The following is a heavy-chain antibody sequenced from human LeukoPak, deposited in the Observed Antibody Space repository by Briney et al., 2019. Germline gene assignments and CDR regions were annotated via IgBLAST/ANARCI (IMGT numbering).Heavy chain of an antibody. CDR3: ARDRGSYPYYYYYMDV. CDR2: IIPIFGTA. CDR1: GGTFSSYA. J-gene: IGHJ6*03. V-gene: IGHV1-69*06. D-gene: IGHD1-26*01. Sequence: GASVKVSCKASGGTFSSYAITWVRQAPGQGLEWMGGIIPIFGTANYAQKFQGRVTITADKSTNTAYMELSSLRSEDTAVYYCARDRGSYPYYYYYMDVWGKGTTVTISS.